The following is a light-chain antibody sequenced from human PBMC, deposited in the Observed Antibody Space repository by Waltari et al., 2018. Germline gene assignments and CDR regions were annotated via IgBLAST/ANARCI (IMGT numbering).Light chain of an antibody. V-gene: IGLV2-23*03. CDR1: SSDVGTYSL. CDR2: EGS. Sequence: QSALTQPASVSGSPGQSITISCTGTSSDVGTYSLVSWYQQHPGKAPKLMIFEGSKRPSGVSDRFSGSNSDNTASLTISGLQAEDEADYYCCSYAGSTTFVVFGGGTKLTVL. CDR3: CSYAGSTTFVV. J-gene: IGLJ2*01.